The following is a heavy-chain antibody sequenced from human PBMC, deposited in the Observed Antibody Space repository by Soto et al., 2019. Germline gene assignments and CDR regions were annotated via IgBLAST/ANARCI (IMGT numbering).Heavy chain of an antibody. CDR1: GGSISSYY. CDR3: ARRIDYGDFYAFDI. CDR2: IYYSGST. J-gene: IGHJ3*02. Sequence: SETLSLTCTVSGGSISSYYWSWIRQPPGKGLEWIGYIYYSGSTNYSPSLKSRVTISVDTSKNQFSLKLSSVTAADTVVYYCARRIDYGDFYAFDIWGQGTMVTVSS. V-gene: IGHV4-59*01. D-gene: IGHD4-17*01.